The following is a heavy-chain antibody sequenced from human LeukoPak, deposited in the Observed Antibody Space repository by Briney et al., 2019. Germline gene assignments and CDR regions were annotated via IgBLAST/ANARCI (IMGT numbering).Heavy chain of an antibody. J-gene: IGHJ4*02. V-gene: IGHV4-59*01. D-gene: IGHD6-19*01. CDR3: ANLVIHTSSGWHLDS. CDR2: VYYSGTT. CDR1: RGSITTYY. Sequence: SETLSLTCTVSRGSITTYYWIWIRQPPRKGLEWVGYVYYSGTTDYNPSLKSPISMSVDTSRNQFSLNLNSVTAADTAFYYCANLVIHTSSGWHLDSWGQGTLVTVSS.